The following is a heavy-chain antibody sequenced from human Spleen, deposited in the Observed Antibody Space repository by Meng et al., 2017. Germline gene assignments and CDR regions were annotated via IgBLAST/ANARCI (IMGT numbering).Heavy chain of an antibody. D-gene: IGHD6-19*01. Sequence: GESLKISCVASGFTFSGYWMHWVRQDPGKGLVWVSRIDIDGSITSYADSVKGRFTISRDNAKNTLYLQMNSLRAEDTAVYYCAKYRGSEVAGHWYFHLWGRGTLVTVSS. CDR3: AKYRGSEVAGHWYFHL. CDR1: GFTFSGYW. CDR2: IDIDGSIT. J-gene: IGHJ2*01. V-gene: IGHV3-74*01.